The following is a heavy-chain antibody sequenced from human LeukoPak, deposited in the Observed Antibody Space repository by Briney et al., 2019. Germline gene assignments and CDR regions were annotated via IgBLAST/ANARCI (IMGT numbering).Heavy chain of an antibody. CDR3: AREIYDAFDI. D-gene: IGHD5-12*01. Sequence: SETLSLTCTVSGGSISSYYWSWIRQPPGKGLEWIGYIYYSGSTNYNPSLKSRVTISVDTSKNQFSLKLSSVTAADTAVYYCAREIYDAFDIWGQGTMVTVSS. V-gene: IGHV4-59*12. CDR2: IYYSGST. CDR1: GGSISSYY. J-gene: IGHJ3*02.